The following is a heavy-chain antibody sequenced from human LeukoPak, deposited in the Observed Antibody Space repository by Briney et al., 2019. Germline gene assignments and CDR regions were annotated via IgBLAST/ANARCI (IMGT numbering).Heavy chain of an antibody. CDR3: ARDLSRLTV. Sequence: GGSLRLSCAASVFTYSDYYMNWIRQAPGKGLEWISYISSSSSYTNYADSVKGRFTISRDNDKNTVYLQMNSLRADDTAVYYCARDLSRLTVWGQGTLVTVSS. J-gene: IGHJ4*02. CDR1: VFTYSDYY. CDR2: ISSSSSYT. V-gene: IGHV3-11*05.